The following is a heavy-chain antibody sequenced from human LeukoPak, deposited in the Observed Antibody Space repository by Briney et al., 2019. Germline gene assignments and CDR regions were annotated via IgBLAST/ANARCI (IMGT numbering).Heavy chain of an antibody. CDR3: ARGTVLRYFDWSHFDY. Sequence: SETLSLTCTVSGGSISSGSYYWSWIRQPAGKGLEWIGRIYTSGSTNYNPSLKSRVAISVDTSKNQFSLKLSSVTAADTAVYYCARGTVLRYFDWSHFDYWGQGTLVTVSS. CDR1: GGSISSGSYY. D-gene: IGHD3-9*01. CDR2: IYTSGST. J-gene: IGHJ4*02. V-gene: IGHV4-61*02.